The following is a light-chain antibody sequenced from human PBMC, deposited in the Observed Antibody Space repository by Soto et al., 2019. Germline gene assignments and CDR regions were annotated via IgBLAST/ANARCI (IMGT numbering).Light chain of an antibody. CDR2: DAY. CDR3: QQYNNYLT. CDR1: KSVDFH. J-gene: IGKJ1*01. Sequence: VLTQSPATLSLSPGNRATLCCRASKSVDFHLAWYQPKPGQAPRLLHYDAYVRATGTPARFSGSGSGTEFTLTISSLQPDDFATYYCQQYNNYLTFGQGTKVEIK. V-gene: IGKV3D-15*01.